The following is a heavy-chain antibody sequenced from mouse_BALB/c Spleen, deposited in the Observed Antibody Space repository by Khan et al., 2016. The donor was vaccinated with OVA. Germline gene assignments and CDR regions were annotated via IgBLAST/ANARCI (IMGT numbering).Heavy chain of an antibody. CDR1: GYTFTTYW. J-gene: IGHJ3*01. CDR3: ARRGWYGRIAD. Sequence: VQLQQSGAELAKPGASVTMSCTASGYTFTTYWIHWIKQRPGQGLEWFGYINTSTGYTEYNKNFKGKATLTEDDSHSTAYMQLNSRTSADSAVYYCARRGWYGRIADWGQGTVVTGSA. D-gene: IGHD2-10*02. V-gene: IGHV1-7*01. CDR2: INTSTGYT.